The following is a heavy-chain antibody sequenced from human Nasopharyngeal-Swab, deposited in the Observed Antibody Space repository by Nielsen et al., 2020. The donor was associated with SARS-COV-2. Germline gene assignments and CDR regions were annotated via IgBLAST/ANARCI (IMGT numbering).Heavy chain of an antibody. CDR3: ARQYCSSTSCYAGAYFDY. CDR2: ISSSGSTI. V-gene: IGHV3-48*03. D-gene: IGHD2-2*01. Sequence: VRQPPGKGLEWVSYISSSGSTIYYADSVKGRFTISRDNAKNSLYLQMNSLRAEDTAVYYCARQYCSSTSCYAGAYFDYWGQGTLVTASS. J-gene: IGHJ4*02.